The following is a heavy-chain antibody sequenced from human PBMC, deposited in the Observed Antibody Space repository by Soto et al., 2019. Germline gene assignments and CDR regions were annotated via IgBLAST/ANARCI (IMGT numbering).Heavy chain of an antibody. J-gene: IGHJ1*01. Sequence: ASVKVSCKASGGTFSSYTISWVRQAPGQGLEWMGRIIPILGIANYAQKFQGRVTITADKSTSTAYMELSSLRSEDTAVYYCASPAENSNYVYFQHWGQGTLVTVSS. V-gene: IGHV1-69*02. CDR1: GGTFSSYT. CDR2: IIPILGIA. D-gene: IGHD4-4*01. CDR3: ASPAENSNYVYFQH.